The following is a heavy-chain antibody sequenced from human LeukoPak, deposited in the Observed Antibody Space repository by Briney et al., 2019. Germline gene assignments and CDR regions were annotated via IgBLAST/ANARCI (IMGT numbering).Heavy chain of an antibody. D-gene: IGHD3-10*01. CDR2: IDPSDSYT. V-gene: IGHV5-10-1*01. J-gene: IGHJ5*02. Sequence: GESLRISCKGSGYSFTSYWISWVRQMPGKGLGWMGRIDPSDSYTNYSPSFQGHVTISADKSISTAYLQWRSLKASDTAMYYCARPLVVRGVIENWFDPWGQGTLVTVSS. CDR1: GYSFTSYW. CDR3: ARPLVVRGVIENWFDP.